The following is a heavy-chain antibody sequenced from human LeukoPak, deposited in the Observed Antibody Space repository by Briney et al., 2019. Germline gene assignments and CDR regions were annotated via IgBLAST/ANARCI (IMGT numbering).Heavy chain of an antibody. Sequence: GGSLRLSCAASGFTFSSYAMSWVRQAPGKGLEWVSVISGSDSSTYYADSVKGRFTISRDNSKNTLYLQMNSLRAEDTPIYYCAKDRRVGCSTTTCYLFDSWGQGTLVTVSS. D-gene: IGHD2-2*01. J-gene: IGHJ5*01. CDR2: ISGSDSST. CDR3: AKDRRVGCSTTTCYLFDS. CDR1: GFTFSSYA. V-gene: IGHV3-23*01.